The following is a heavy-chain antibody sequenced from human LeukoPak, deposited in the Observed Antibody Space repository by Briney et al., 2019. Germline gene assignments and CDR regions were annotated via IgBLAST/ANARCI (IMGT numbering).Heavy chain of an antibody. V-gene: IGHV3-23*01. CDR3: ARDYADYVGFFFSDY. J-gene: IGHJ4*02. Sequence: GGSLRLSCAASGFTFNNYAMNWVRQAPGKGLEWVSSISGGGETTYYADSAKGRFTISRDNSQNTLYLQMNSLRAEDTAVYDWARDYADYVGFFFSDYWGQETLVTVSS. CDR2: ISGGGETT. D-gene: IGHD4-17*01. CDR1: GFTFNNYA.